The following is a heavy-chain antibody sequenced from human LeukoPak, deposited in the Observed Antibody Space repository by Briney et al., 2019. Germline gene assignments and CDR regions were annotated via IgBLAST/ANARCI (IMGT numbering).Heavy chain of an antibody. CDR1: GYTFTSYG. CDR2: ISAYNGNT. V-gene: IGHV1-18*01. Sequence: ASVKVSCKASGYTFTSYGISWVRQAPGQGLEWMGWISAYNGNTNYAQKLQGRVTMTTDTSTSTAYMELRSLRSDDTAVYYCAREDGDPRAYYYGKDVWGQGTTVTVSS. CDR3: AREDGDPRAYYYGKDV. D-gene: IGHD4-17*01. J-gene: IGHJ6*02.